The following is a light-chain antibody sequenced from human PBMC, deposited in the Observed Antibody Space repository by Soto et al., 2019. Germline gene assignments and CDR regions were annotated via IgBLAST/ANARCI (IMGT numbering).Light chain of an antibody. CDR1: QSISSIY. J-gene: IGKJ1*01. Sequence: VLTQSPGTLSLSPGERATLSCRASQSISSIYLAWYQQKPGQTPRLLIYGASTRATGIPDRFSGSGSGTDFTLTISRLEPEDFAVYYCQQYSSSPGTFGQGTKVEIK. CDR2: GAS. CDR3: QQYSSSPGT. V-gene: IGKV3-20*01.